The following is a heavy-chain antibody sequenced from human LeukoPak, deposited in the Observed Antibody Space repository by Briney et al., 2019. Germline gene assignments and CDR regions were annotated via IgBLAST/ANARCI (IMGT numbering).Heavy chain of an antibody. J-gene: IGHJ4*02. CDR1: GFTFSSPW. Sequence: GGSLRLSCAASGFTFSSPWMHWVRQAPGKGLVWVSRINSDGSATAYADSVKGRFTISRDNAENTLFLQMDSLRPEDTAVYYCVRSLRSADFWGQGTLVTVSS. CDR3: VRSLRSADF. CDR2: INSDGSAT. V-gene: IGHV3-74*01.